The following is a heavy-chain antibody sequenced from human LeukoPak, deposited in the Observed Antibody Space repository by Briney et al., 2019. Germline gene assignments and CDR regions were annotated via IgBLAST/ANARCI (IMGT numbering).Heavy chain of an antibody. D-gene: IGHD1-26*01. CDR2: IIPIFGIA. Sequence: SVKVSCKASGGTFSSYAISWVRQAPGQGLEWMGRIIPIFGIANYAQKFQGRVTITADKSASTAYMELSSLRSEDTAVYYCATRIVGATSDYWGQGTLVTVSS. J-gene: IGHJ4*02. V-gene: IGHV1-69*04. CDR1: GGTFSSYA. CDR3: ATRIVGATSDY.